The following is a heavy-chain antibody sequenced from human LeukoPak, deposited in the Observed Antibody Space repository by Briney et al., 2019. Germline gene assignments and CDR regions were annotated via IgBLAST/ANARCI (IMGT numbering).Heavy chain of an antibody. V-gene: IGHV3-11*01. D-gene: IGHD3-22*01. CDR1: GFTFSDYY. Sequence: PGGSLRLSCAASGFTFSDYYMSWIRQAPGKGLEWVSYISSSGSTIYYADSVKGRFTISRDNAKNSLYLQMNSLRAEDTAVYYCAKVKDYYDSSGYYYDPFDYWGQGTLVTVSS. CDR2: ISSSGSTI. J-gene: IGHJ4*02. CDR3: AKVKDYYDSSGYYYDPFDY.